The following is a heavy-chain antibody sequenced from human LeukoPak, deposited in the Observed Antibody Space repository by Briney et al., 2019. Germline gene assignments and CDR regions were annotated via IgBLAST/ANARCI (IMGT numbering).Heavy chain of an antibody. Sequence: ASVKVSCKASGYTFTSYAMHWVCQATGQRLEWMGWINAGNGNTKYSQKFQGRVTITRDTSASTAYMELSSLRSEDTAVYYYARGSTVTTSFFPEINAAFDYWGQGTLVTVSS. D-gene: IGHD4-11*01. CDR3: ARGSTVTTSFFPEINAAFDY. CDR1: GYTFTSYA. CDR2: INAGNGNT. V-gene: IGHV1-3*01. J-gene: IGHJ4*02.